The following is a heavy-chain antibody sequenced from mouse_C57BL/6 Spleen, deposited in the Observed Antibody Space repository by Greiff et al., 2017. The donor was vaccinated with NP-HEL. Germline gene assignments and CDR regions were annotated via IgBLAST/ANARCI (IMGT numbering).Heavy chain of an antibody. J-gene: IGHJ4*01. CDR1: GYTFTSYW. D-gene: IGHD2-4*01. V-gene: IGHV1-59*01. CDR2: IDPSDSYT. CDR3: ARRGDYEAYAMDY. Sequence: QVQLKQPGAELVRPGTSVKLSCKASGYTFTSYWMHWVKQRPGQGLEWIGVIDPSDSYTNYNQKFKGKATLTVDTSSSTAYMQLSSLTSEDSAVYYCARRGDYEAYAMDYWGQGTSVTVSS.